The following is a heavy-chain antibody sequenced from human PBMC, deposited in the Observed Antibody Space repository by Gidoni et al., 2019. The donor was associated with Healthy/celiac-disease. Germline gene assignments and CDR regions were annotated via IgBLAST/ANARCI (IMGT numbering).Heavy chain of an antibody. CDR1: GFPLRTSGVG. V-gene: IGHV2-5*02. J-gene: IGHJ4*02. CDR2: IYWDDDK. Sequence: QITLKESGPTLVRHTQPLTLTCTFSGFPLRTSGVGVGWIRQPPGKALEWLALIYWDDDKRYSPSLKSRLTITKDTSTNQVVLTMTNMDPVDAATSFSAPRLLYDYIWGRYRYAAPLLVDYWGQGTLVTVSS. CDR3: APRLLYDYIWGRYRYAAPLLVDY. D-gene: IGHD3-16*02.